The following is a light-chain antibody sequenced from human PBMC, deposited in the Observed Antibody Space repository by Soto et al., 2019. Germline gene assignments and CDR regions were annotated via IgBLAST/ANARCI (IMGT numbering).Light chain of an antibody. V-gene: IGKV3-15*01. J-gene: IGKJ1*01. CDR1: QSVSSN. CDR3: QQYNNWRT. Sequence: EIVMTQSPATLSVSPGERATLSCRASQSVSSNLAWYQQKPGQAPRLLIYGASTRATGIPARFSGSGSGTEFTFTISSLQSEDFAVYYCQQYNNWRTFAQETKVEIK. CDR2: GAS.